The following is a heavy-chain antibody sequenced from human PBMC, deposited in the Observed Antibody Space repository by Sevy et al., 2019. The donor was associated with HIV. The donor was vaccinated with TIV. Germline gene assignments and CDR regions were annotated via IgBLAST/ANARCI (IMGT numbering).Heavy chain of an antibody. CDR2: VHYSGRT. V-gene: IGHV4-39*01. CDR3: ARNFDY. CDR1: GGSISSGNYL. Sequence: SETLSLTCTVSGGSISSGNYLWSWIRQTPGKGLEWIGTVHYSGRTYYNPSPKSRVTISDDTSKNQFSLNLNSVTAADTAVYFCARNFDYWGQGTLVTVSS. J-gene: IGHJ4*02.